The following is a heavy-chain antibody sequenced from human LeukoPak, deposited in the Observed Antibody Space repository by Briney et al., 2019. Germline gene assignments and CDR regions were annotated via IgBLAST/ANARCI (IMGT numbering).Heavy chain of an antibody. CDR1: GGSFSVYY. J-gene: IGHJ4*02. CDR2: INHSGST. D-gene: IGHD5-18*01. V-gene: IGHV4-34*01. Sequence: SETLSLTCTVYGGSFSVYYWNWIRQPPGKGLELIGEINHSGSTNYNPSLKSRVTISVDTSKNQFSLKLSSVTAADTAVYYCARRSYIYFDYWGQGTLVTVSS. CDR3: ARRSYIYFDY.